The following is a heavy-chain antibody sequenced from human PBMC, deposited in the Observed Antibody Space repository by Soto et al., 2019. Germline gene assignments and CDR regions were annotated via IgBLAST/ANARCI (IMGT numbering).Heavy chain of an antibody. V-gene: IGHV3-7*03. Sequence: GGSLRLSCAASGFSFSSYWMSWVRQAPGKGLEWVANIKQDGSEKYYVDSVKGRFTISRDNAKNSLYLQMNSLRAEDTAVYYCARDDIAVAGLSTYYYYGMDVWGQGTTVTVSS. D-gene: IGHD6-19*01. CDR2: IKQDGSEK. CDR1: GFSFSSYW. CDR3: ARDDIAVAGLSTYYYYGMDV. J-gene: IGHJ6*02.